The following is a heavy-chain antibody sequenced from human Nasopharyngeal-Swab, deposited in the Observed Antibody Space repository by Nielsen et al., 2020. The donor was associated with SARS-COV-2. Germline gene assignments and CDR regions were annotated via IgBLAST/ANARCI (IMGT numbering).Heavy chain of an antibody. J-gene: IGHJ4*02. CDR1: GLGFSNYE. CDR2: IRSKGNNYAT. Sequence: GESLKISCAASGLGFSNYEMNWVRQASGKGLEWVGRIRSKGNNYATAYAASVKGRFTIFRDDPTNTAFLQMNSLKTEDTAVYYCTRCGGGCYSGRDYWGQGTLVTVSS. CDR3: TRCGGGCYSGRDY. V-gene: IGHV3-73*01. D-gene: IGHD2-15*01.